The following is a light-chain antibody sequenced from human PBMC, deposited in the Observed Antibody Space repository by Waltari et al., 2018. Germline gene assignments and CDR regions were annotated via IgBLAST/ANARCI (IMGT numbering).Light chain of an antibody. Sequence: EILMTQSPATLSVSPGERITLSCRASQSVSNKLAWYQQNPGQAPRLLMYDVSTRATGIPPRFSGSGSGTEFTLSISSMQSEDFAVYSCQQYNNWPWTFGQGTNVEVK. J-gene: IGKJ1*01. CDR3: QQYNNWPWT. CDR2: DVS. V-gene: IGKV3-15*01. CDR1: QSVSNK.